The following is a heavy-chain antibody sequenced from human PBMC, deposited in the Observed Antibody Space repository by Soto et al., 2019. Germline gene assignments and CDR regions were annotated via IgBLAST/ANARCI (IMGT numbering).Heavy chain of an antibody. CDR3: AKHDGYSFGPGDYYGMDI. CDR2: IIGSGDTT. Sequence: GGSLRLSCAASGFTFSHFAMNWVRQAPGKGLEWVSGIIGSGDTTYYADSVKGRFTISSDKSKTTLYLQMNSLRAEDTAIYYCAKHDGYSFGPGDYYGMDIWGQGTTVTVSS. J-gene: IGHJ6*02. D-gene: IGHD5-18*01. V-gene: IGHV3-23*01. CDR1: GFTFSHFA.